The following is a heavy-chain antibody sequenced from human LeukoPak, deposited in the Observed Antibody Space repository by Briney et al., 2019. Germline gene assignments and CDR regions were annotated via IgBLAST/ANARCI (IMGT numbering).Heavy chain of an antibody. D-gene: IGHD7-27*01. CDR1: GYTFTSYA. Sequence: ASVKVSCKASGYTFTSYAMNWVRQAPGQGLEWMGWINTNTGNPTYAQGFTGRFVFSLDTSVSTAYLQISSLKAEDTAVYYCARDDNWGFDRNIDYWGQGTLVTVSS. CDR2: INTNTGNP. J-gene: IGHJ4*02. V-gene: IGHV7-4-1*02. CDR3: ARDDNWGFDRNIDY.